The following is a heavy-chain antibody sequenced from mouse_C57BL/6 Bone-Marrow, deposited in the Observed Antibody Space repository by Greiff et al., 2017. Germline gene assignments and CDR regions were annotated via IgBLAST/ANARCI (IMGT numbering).Heavy chain of an antibody. V-gene: IGHV1-54*01. CDR2: INPGSGGT. CDR3: ARGPYYGSSYPFAY. CDR1: GYAFTNYL. J-gene: IGHJ3*01. D-gene: IGHD1-1*01. Sequence: VKLQESGAELVRPGPSVKVSCKASGYAFTNYLIEWVKQRPGQGLEWIGVINPGSGGTNYNEKFKGKATLTADKSSSTAYMQLSSLTSEDSAVYFCARGPYYGSSYPFAYWGQGTLVTVSA.